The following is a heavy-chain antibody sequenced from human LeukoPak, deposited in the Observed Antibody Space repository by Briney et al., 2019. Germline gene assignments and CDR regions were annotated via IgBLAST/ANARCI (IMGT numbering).Heavy chain of an antibody. CDR1: GFTFSSYA. CDR3: AKERGDSRGKYYFDY. CDR2: ISGSGGST. J-gene: IGHJ4*02. Sequence: GGSLRFSCAASGFTFSSYAMSWVRQAPGKGLEWVSAISGSGGSTYYADSVKGRFTISRDNSKNTLYLQMNSLRAEDTAVYYCAKERGDSRGKYYFDYWGQGTLVTVSS. D-gene: IGHD2-21*02. V-gene: IGHV3-23*01.